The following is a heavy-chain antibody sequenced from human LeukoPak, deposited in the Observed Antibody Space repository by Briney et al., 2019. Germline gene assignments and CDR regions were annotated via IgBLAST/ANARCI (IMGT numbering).Heavy chain of an antibody. Sequence: SETLSLTCTVSGDSINSLDLWSWVRQPPGKGLEWIGEMYLSGTTHSNPSVKSRVTISIDKSKNQFFLNLSSVTAADTAVYYCAGLVGRYSSGLYYYCFDYWGQGTLVTVSS. CDR2: MYLSGTT. J-gene: IGHJ4*02. CDR3: AGLVGRYSSGLYYYCFDY. CDR1: GDSINSLDL. V-gene: IGHV4-4*02. D-gene: IGHD3-22*01.